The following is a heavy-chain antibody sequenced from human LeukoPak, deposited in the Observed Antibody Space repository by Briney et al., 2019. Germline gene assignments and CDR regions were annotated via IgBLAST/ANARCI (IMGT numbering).Heavy chain of an antibody. J-gene: IGHJ1*01. V-gene: IGHV3-7*01. CDR1: GFIFSNYW. Sequence: PGGALRLSCAASGFIFSNYWMTWVRQAPGKGLEGVANIKQDGIEKYYVDSVEGRFTVSRDNTKNSLFLQMHSLRAEDTAVYYCARGSSGYYCDHFQTWGQGSLVTVSS. CDR2: IKQDGIEK. D-gene: IGHD3-22*01. CDR3: ARGSSGYYCDHFQT.